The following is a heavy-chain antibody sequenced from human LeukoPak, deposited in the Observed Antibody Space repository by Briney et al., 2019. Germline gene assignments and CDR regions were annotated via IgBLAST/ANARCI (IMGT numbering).Heavy chain of an antibody. CDR3: ARTYYFGSGSYHFDY. D-gene: IGHD3-10*01. CDR1: GGSISSYY. J-gene: IGHJ4*02. CDR2: IYSSGST. Sequence: SETLSLTCTVAGGSISSYYWSWIRQPPGKGLEWIGHIYSSGSTNYNPSLNSRVTISVDPSKKQFSLKLTSATAPDTGVYYCARTYYFGSGSYHFDYWGQGTLVTVSS. V-gene: IGHV4-59*08.